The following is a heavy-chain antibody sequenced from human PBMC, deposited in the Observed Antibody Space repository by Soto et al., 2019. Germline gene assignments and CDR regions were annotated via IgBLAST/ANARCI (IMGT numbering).Heavy chain of an antibody. J-gene: IGHJ6*02. V-gene: IGHV3-23*01. CDR2: ISGSGGST. CDR3: ANGGLSSKPAGGFSIWNPYDSYGMDV. CDR1: GFTFSSYA. D-gene: IGHD6-13*01. Sequence: PGGSLRLSCAASGFTFSSYAMSWVRQAPGKGLELVSAISGSGGSTYYADSEKGRFTISRDNSKNTLYLQMNSLRAEDTAVYYCANGGLSSKPAGGFSIWNPYDSYGMDVWGQGTTLTVSS.